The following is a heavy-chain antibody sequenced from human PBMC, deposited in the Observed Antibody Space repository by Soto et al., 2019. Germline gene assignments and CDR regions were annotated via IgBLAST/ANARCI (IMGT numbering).Heavy chain of an antibody. CDR3: ARADCSGGSCYWYFDL. V-gene: IGHV3-48*01. J-gene: IGHJ2*01. CDR2: ISSSSSAI. CDR1: GFPFGSAT. Sequence: PGGSRELSVAASGFPFGSATMDGFGTAQGKGLEWVSYISSSSSAIYYADSVKGRFTISRDNAKNSLYLQMNSLRAEDTAVYYCARADCSGGSCYWYFDLWGRGTLVTVSS. D-gene: IGHD2-15*01.